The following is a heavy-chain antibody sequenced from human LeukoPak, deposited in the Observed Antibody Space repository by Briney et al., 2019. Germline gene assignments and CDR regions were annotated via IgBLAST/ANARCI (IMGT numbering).Heavy chain of an antibody. V-gene: IGHV3-74*01. CDR2: ISDGGSTT. CDR1: GFTFSSYW. Sequence: GGSLRLSCAASGFTFSSYWMHWVRQAPGKGLVWVSRISDGGSTTTYADSVKGRFTISRDNAKNTLYLQMNGLRAEDTAVYYCSRSAYYDGSGNYYDYWGQGTPVTVSS. J-gene: IGHJ4*02. CDR3: SRSAYYDGSGNYYDY. D-gene: IGHD3-22*01.